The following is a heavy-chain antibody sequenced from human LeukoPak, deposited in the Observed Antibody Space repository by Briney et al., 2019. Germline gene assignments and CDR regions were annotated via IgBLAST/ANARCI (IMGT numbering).Heavy chain of an antibody. J-gene: IGHJ3*01. Sequence: SETLSLTCTASGGSISSYYWNWVRQPPGKGLEWIGFVYYTGSTNYNPSLKSRVTISVDKSKNQFSLKLRSVTAGETAVYYCARIYSSNWYNEGGAFDVWGEGTMVSVSS. CDR2: VYYTGST. CDR1: GGSISSYY. D-gene: IGHD6-13*01. V-gene: IGHV4-59*01. CDR3: ARIYSSNWYNEGGAFDV.